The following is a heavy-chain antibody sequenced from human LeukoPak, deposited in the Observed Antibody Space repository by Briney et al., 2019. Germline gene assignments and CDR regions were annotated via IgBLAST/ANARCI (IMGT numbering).Heavy chain of an antibody. CDR3: AKELYRSGWMFDY. CDR1: GFTFSSFA. V-gene: IGHV3-23*01. D-gene: IGHD6-19*01. Sequence: GGSLRLSCAASGFTFSSFATTWVRQAPGKGLEWVSTIGDSGDNTYYADSVKGRFTISRDNSKNALYLQMNSLRAEDTAVYYCAKELYRSGWMFDYWGQGTLVTVSS. J-gene: IGHJ4*02. CDR2: IGDSGDNT.